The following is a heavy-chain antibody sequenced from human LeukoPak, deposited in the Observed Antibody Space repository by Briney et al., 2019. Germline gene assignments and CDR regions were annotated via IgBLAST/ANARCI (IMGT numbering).Heavy chain of an antibody. CDR3: ARGGRRAVFGGWFDP. V-gene: IGHV4-34*01. CDR1: GGSFSGYY. Sequence: PSETLSLTCAVYGGSFSGYYWSWIRQPPGKGLEWIGEINHSGSTNYNPSLKSRVTISVDTSKNQFSLKLSSVTAADTAVYYCARGGRRAVFGGWFDPWGQGTLVTVSS. J-gene: IGHJ5*02. CDR2: INHSGST. D-gene: IGHD3-3*01.